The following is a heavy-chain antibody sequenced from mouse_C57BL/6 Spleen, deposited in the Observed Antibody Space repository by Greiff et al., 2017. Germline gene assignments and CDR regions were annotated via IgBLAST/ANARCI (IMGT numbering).Heavy chain of an antibody. CDR3: ARDGYYRTYLDY. Sequence: VQLKQPGAELVMPGASVKLSCKASGYTFTSYWMHWVKQRPGQGLEWIGEIDPSDSYTNYNQKFKGKSTLTVDKSSSTAYMQLSSLTSEDSAVYYCARDGYYRTYLDYWGQGTTLTVSS. D-gene: IGHD2-3*01. CDR2: IDPSDSYT. CDR1: GYTFTSYW. V-gene: IGHV1-69*01. J-gene: IGHJ2*01.